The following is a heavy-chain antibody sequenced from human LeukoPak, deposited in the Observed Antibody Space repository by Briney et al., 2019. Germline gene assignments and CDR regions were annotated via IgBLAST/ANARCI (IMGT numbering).Heavy chain of an antibody. CDR1: GFTFNSND. J-gene: IGHJ4*02. Sequence: GGSLRLSCAASGFTFNSNDMNWVRQAPGKGLEWVAFIMYDGSDKYYADSVKGRFTISRDNSKNTLFLQMNSLRAEDTAVYYCASKQWLVSDFDYWGQGTLVTVSS. D-gene: IGHD6-19*01. CDR3: ASKQWLVSDFDY. CDR2: IMYDGSDK. V-gene: IGHV3-30*02.